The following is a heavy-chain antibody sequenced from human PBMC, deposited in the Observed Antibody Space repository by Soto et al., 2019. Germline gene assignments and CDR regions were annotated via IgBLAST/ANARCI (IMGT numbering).Heavy chain of an antibody. V-gene: IGHV4-31*11. CDR2: IYYSGST. D-gene: IGHD3-10*01. CDR1: GYSISSGYY. J-gene: IGHJ5*02. CDR3: ATGHHNYGSGSYYRPTYNWFDP. Sequence: KASETLSLTCAVSGYSISSGYYWSWIRQHPGKGLEWIGYIYYSGSTYYNPSLKSRVTISVDTSKNQFSLKLSSVTAADTAVYYCATGHHNYGSGSYYRPTYNWFDPWGQGTLVTVSS.